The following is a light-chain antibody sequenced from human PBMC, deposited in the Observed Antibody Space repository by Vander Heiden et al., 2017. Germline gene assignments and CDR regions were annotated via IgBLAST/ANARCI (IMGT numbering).Light chain of an antibody. V-gene: IGLV1-51*01. CDR3: GTWDNSLRAEV. Sequence: QSVLTQPPSVSAAPGQRVTISCSGSSSNIGNNYVSWYQQLPGPAPKLLIFDNNKRPSGIPDRFSGSKSGTSATLGITGLQTGDEAGYYCGTWDNSLRAEVFGGGTELTVL. CDR1: SSNIGNNY. CDR2: DNN. J-gene: IGLJ2*01.